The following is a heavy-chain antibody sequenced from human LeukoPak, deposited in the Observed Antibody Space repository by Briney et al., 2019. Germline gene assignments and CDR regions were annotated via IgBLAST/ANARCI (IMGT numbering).Heavy chain of an antibody. CDR3: ARVGLRHYFDY. V-gene: IGHV1-69*13. Sequence: SVTLSCKASGGTFSSYAISWVRQAPGQGLEWMGGIIPIFGTANYAQKFQGRVTITADESTSTAYMELSSLRSEDTAVYYCARVGLRHYFDYWGQGTLVTVSS. D-gene: IGHD3-10*01. CDR2: IIPIFGTA. J-gene: IGHJ4*02. CDR1: GGTFSSYA.